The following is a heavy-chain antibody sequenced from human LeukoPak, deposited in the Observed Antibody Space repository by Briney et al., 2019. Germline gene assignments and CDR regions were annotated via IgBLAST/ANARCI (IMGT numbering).Heavy chain of an antibody. CDR3: ARLTGDAFDI. D-gene: IGHD1-14*01. CDR2: IYYSGST. Sequence: SETLSLTCTVSGGSISSYYWSWIRQPPGKGLEWIGYIYYSGSTNYNPSLKSRVTISVDRSKNQFSLKLSSVTAADTAVYYCARLTGDAFDIWGQGTMVTVSS. CDR1: GGSISSYY. V-gene: IGHV4-59*12. J-gene: IGHJ3*02.